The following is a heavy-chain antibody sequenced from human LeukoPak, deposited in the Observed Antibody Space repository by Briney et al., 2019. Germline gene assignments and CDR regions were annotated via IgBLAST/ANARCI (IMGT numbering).Heavy chain of an antibody. CDR2: INHSGST. Sequence: SETLSLTCAVYGGSFSGYYWSWIRQPPGKGLEWIGEINHSGSTNYNPSLKSRVTISVDTSKNQFSLKLSSVTAADTAVYYCANRGTGVTFDYWGQGTLVTVSS. V-gene: IGHV4-34*01. CDR1: GGSFSGYY. D-gene: IGHD3/OR15-3a*01. CDR3: ANRGTGVTFDY. J-gene: IGHJ4*02.